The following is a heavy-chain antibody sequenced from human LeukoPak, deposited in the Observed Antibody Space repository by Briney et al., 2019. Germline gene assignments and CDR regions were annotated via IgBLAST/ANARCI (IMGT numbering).Heavy chain of an antibody. CDR1: GFTLSNHP. Sequence: GGSLRLSCAASGFTLSNHPMYWVRQAPGKGLEWVSSLSDTGDSTHYADSVKGRFTISRDSARSALYLQMNSLRAEDTAVYYCAKGDCSSGSCYFDYWGQGSQVTVSS. J-gene: IGHJ4*02. CDR2: LSDTGDST. D-gene: IGHD2-15*01. CDR3: AKGDCSSGSCYFDY. V-gene: IGHV3-23*01.